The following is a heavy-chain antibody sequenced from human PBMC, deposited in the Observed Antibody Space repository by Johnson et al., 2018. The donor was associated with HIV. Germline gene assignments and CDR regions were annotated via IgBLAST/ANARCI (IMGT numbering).Heavy chain of an antibody. CDR3: ARVAVRSFDI. CDR1: GFVFSDSH. D-gene: IGHD3-10*01. Sequence: VQLVESGGDLVKPEGSLRLSCVASGFVFSDSHMTWIRQAPGKGLEWVSVIYSGGSTYYADSVKGRFNISRDNSKNTLYLQMNGLRAEDTAVYYCARVAVRSFDIWGQGTMVTVSS. V-gene: IGHV3-66*01. CDR2: IYSGGST. J-gene: IGHJ3*02.